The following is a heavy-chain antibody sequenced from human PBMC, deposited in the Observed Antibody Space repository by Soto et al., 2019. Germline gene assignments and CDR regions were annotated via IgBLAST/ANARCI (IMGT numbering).Heavy chain of an antibody. CDR3: VKETVAAAYVETSPFDF. V-gene: IGHV3-23*01. CDR1: GFTFSSYA. Sequence: GGSLRLSCAAFGFTFSSYAMSWVRQAPGKGLEWVSAISGSGGSTYYADSVKGRFTISRDNSKNTLYLHMNSLRAEDTARYYCVKETVAAAYVETSPFDFWGQGTLVTVSS. CDR2: ISGSGGST. D-gene: IGHD2-15*01. J-gene: IGHJ4*02.